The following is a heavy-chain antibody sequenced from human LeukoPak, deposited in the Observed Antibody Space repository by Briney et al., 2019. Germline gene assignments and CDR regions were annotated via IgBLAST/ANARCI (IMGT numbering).Heavy chain of an antibody. CDR3: ARDDDGDNPPDY. V-gene: IGHV3-11*05. J-gene: IGHJ4*02. Sequence: PGGSLRLSCAASGFTFSFYYMTGLRQAPGKGLEWVSHISGSSSDRKYADSVKGRFTISRDNAKSSLYLQMNSLRAEDTAVYYCARDDDGDNPPDYWGQGTLVTVSS. CDR1: GFTFSFYY. CDR2: ISGSSSDR. D-gene: IGHD4-17*01.